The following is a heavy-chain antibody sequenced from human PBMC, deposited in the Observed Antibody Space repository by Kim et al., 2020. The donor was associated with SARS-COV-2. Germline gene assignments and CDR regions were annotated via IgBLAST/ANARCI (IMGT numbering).Heavy chain of an antibody. D-gene: IGHD5-18*01. CDR2: ISYDGSNK. CDR3: ARDLEEDTAMVGQ. Sequence: GGSLRLSCAASGFTFSSYAMHWVRQAPGKGLEWVAVISYDGSNKYYADSVKGRFTISRDNSKNTLYLQMNSLRAEDTAVYYCARDLEEDTAMVGQWGQGTLVTVSS. CDR1: GFTFSSYA. J-gene: IGHJ4*02. V-gene: IGHV3-30*04.